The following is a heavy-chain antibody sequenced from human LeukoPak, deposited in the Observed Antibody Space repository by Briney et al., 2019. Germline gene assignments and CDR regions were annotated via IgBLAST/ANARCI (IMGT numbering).Heavy chain of an antibody. D-gene: IGHD3-16*01. CDR1: GFTFSSYS. CDR3: ARSDNWAYDH. V-gene: IGHV3-7*03. CDR2: IKSDGSEI. J-gene: IGHJ4*02. Sequence: PGGSLRLSCAASGFTFSSYSMNWVRQAPGKGLEWVAAIKSDGSEIYYVDSVKGRFTISRDNAKNSQYLQMNSLRAEDTAVYYCARSDNWAYDHWGQGSPVIVSS.